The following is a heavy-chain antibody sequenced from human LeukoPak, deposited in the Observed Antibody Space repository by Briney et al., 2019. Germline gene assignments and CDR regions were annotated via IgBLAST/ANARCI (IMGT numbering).Heavy chain of an antibody. J-gene: IGHJ4*02. CDR3: AKDRFWSGYVLY. CDR1: GFTFSSYA. V-gene: IGHV3-23*01. Sequence: GGSLRLSCAASGFTFSSYAMSWVRQAPGKGLEWVSAISGSGGSTYYADSVKGRFTISRDNSKNTLYLQMNSPRAEDTAVYYCAKDRFWSGYVLYWGQGTLVTVSS. D-gene: IGHD3-3*01. CDR2: ISGSGGST.